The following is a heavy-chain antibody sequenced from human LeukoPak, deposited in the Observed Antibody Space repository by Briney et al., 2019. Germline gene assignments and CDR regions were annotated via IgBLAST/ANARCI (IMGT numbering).Heavy chain of an antibody. V-gene: IGHV1-69*04. CDR3: ANEPSRSPA. D-gene: IGHD2-2*01. Sequence: ASVKVSCKASGGTFSSYAISWVRQAPGQGLEWMGRIIPILGIANYAQKFRGRVTITADKSTSTAYMELSSLRSEDTAVYYCANEPSRSPAWGQGTLVTVSS. CDR1: GGTFSSYA. J-gene: IGHJ5*02. CDR2: IIPILGIA.